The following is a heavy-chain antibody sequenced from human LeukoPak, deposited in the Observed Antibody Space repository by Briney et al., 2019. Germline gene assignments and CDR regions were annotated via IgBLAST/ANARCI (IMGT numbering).Heavy chain of an antibody. CDR1: GFTFSSYW. V-gene: IGHV3-33*08. CDR2: IWYDGSNK. CDR3: ARSYCGGDCYSSNFDY. J-gene: IGHJ4*02. D-gene: IGHD2-21*02. Sequence: GGSLRLSCAASGFTFSSYWMSWVRQAPGKGLEWVAVIWYDGSNKYYADSVKGRFTISRDNSKNTLYLQMNSLRADDTAVYYCARSYCGGDCYSSNFDYWGQGTLVTVSS.